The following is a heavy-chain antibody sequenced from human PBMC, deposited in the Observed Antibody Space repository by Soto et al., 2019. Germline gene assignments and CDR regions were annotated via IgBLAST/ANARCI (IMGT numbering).Heavy chain of an antibody. Sequence: EIQVVESGGGLAQPGGSLRLSCEGSGFIFSDYGMNWVRQAPGKGLEWVSYISSRSDIYYADSVKGRFTISRDNAKNSVSLQMNSLRAEDTAVYYCAREYTAWPLAYGLDVWGQGTTVTVSS. J-gene: IGHJ6*02. CDR2: ISSRSDI. CDR3: AREYTAWPLAYGLDV. D-gene: IGHD2-2*02. V-gene: IGHV3-48*03. CDR1: GFIFSDYG.